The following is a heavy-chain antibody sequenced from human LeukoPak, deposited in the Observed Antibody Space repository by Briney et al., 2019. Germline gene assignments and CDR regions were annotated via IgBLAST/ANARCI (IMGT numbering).Heavy chain of an antibody. CDR1: GDSVSSGSYF. CDR3: ARANSADAFDI. D-gene: IGHD1-1*01. V-gene: IGHV4-39*01. Sequence: PSETLSLTCTVSGDSVSSGSYFWGWIRQPPGKGLEWIGSIHNIGSTYYNPSLRSRVTMSVDTSKNQFSLNLSSVTAADTAVYYCARANSADAFDIWGQGTMVTVSS. J-gene: IGHJ3*02. CDR2: IHNIGST.